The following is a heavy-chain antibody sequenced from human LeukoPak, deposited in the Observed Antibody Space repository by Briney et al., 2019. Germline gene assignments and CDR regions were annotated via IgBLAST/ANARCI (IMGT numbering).Heavy chain of an antibody. D-gene: IGHD3-16*01. CDR2: IYYSGST. J-gene: IGHJ4*02. Sequence: PSETLSLTCTVSGGSLSSSSYYWGWIRQPPGKGLEWIGSIYYSGSTYYNPSLKSRVTISVDTSKNQFSLKLSSVNAADRAVYYCARIRGITYYFDYWGQGTLVTVSS. CDR3: ARIRGITYYFDY. CDR1: GGSLSSSSYY. V-gene: IGHV4-39*01.